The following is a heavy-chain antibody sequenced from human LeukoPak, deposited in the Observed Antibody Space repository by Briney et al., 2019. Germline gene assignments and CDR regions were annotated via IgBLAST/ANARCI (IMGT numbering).Heavy chain of an antibody. V-gene: IGHV3-15*01. CDR1: GFTFDDYG. CDR3: TTDEWS. J-gene: IGHJ5*02. CDR2: IKRKTDGGTT. D-gene: IGHD3-3*01. Sequence: PGGSLRLSCAASGFTFDDYGMSWVRQAPGKGLEWVGRIKRKTDGGTTDYAAPVKGRFSISRDDSKNMLYLQMNTLKTEDTAVYYCTTDEWSWGQGILVTVSS.